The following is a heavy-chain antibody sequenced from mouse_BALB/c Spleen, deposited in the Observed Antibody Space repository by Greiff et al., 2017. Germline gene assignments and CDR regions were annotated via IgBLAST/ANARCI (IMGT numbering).Heavy chain of an antibody. CDR3: ARSHFYYGSCYAMDY. J-gene: IGHJ4*01. CDR1: GFTFSSYA. V-gene: IGHV5-6-5*01. Sequence: DVHLVESGGGLVKPGGSLKLSCAASGFTFSSYAMSWVRQTPEKRLEWVASISSGGSTYYPDSVKGRFTISRDNARNILYLQMSSLRSEDTAMYYCARSHFYYGSCYAMDYWGQGTSVTVSS. CDR2: ISSGGST. D-gene: IGHD1-1*01.